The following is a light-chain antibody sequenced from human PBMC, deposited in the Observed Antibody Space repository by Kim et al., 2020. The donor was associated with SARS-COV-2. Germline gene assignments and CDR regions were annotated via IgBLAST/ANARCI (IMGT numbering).Light chain of an antibody. CDR1: NSNIGTNA. J-gene: IGLJ2*01. Sequence: QSVLTQPASVSGPPGQRVTISCSGSNSNIGTNAVNWYHQLPGTAPKLLIYTNNQRLSGVPDRFSGSKSGTSASLAISELQSEDEAIYYCATWDDSLNAVVFGGGTQLTVL. V-gene: IGLV1-44*01. CDR2: TNN. CDR3: ATWDDSLNAVV.